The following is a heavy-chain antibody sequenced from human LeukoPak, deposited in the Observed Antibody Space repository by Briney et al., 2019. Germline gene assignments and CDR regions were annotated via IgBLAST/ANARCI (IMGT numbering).Heavy chain of an antibody. CDR1: GGSFSGYY. D-gene: IGHD3-3*01. CDR3: ARGPFVRFLPI. V-gene: IGHV4-34*01. Sequence: PSETLSLTCAVYGGSFSGYYWSWIRQPPGKGLEWIGEINHSGSTNYNPSLKSRVTISVDTSKNQFSLKLSSVTAADTAVYYCARGPFVRFLPIWGKGTTVTVSS. J-gene: IGHJ6*04. CDR2: INHSGST.